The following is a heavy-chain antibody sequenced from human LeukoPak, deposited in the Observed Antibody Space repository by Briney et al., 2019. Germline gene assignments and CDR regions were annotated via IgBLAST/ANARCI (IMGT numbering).Heavy chain of an antibody. CDR1: GRSIRAYY. CDR2: IYTSGST. CDR3: ARGTVPNAFDI. V-gene: IGHV4-4*07. D-gene: IGHD1/OR15-1a*01. Sequence: PSETLSLTGTVSGRSIRAYYWSWIRQPAGKGLEWIGRIYTSGSTNYNPSLKSRVTMSVDTSKNQFSLKLSSVTAADTAVYFCARGTVPNAFDIWGQGTMVTVS. J-gene: IGHJ3*02.